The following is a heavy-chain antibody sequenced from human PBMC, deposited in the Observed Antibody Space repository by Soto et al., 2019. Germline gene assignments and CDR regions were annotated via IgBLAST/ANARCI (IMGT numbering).Heavy chain of an antibody. Sequence: EVSLVESGGGVVRPGGSLRLSCAGSGFPFGDYGMAWVRQAPGKGLEWVSGINWNGAHTGYVDSVKGRFTISRDSAKNSLFLQMNSLGAEDTALYYCVRDSRSSAFDIWGQGTMVIVS. CDR3: VRDSRSSAFDI. J-gene: IGHJ3*02. V-gene: IGHV3-20*04. CDR1: GFPFGDYG. D-gene: IGHD3-10*01. CDR2: INWNGAHT.